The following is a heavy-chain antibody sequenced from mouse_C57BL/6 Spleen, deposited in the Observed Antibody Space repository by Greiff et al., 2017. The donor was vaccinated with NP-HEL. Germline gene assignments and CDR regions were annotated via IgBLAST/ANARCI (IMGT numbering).Heavy chain of an antibody. Sequence: QVQLKESGPELVKPGASVKISCKASGYSFTSYYIHWVKQRPGQGLEWIGWIYPGSGNTKYNEKFKGKATLTADTSSSTAYMQLSSLTSEDSAVYYCARGITGYVDGWGTGTTVTVSS. CDR2: IYPGSGNT. V-gene: IGHV1-66*01. CDR1: GYSFTSYY. CDR3: ARGITGYVDG. J-gene: IGHJ1*03. D-gene: IGHD2-4*01.